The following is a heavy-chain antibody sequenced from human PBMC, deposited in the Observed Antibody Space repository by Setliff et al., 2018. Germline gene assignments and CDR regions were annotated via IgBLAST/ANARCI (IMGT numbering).Heavy chain of an antibody. CDR1: GGTFSSYA. J-gene: IGHJ2*01. CDR3: ASHGPPPGWYMGYFDL. Sequence: GASVKVSCKASGGTFSSYAISWVRQAPGQGLEWMGGIIPILGIANYAQKFQGRVTITADESTSTAYMELSSLRSEDTAVYYCASHGPPPGWYMGYFDLWGRGTLVTVSS. D-gene: IGHD6-19*01. CDR2: IIPILGIA. V-gene: IGHV1-69*10.